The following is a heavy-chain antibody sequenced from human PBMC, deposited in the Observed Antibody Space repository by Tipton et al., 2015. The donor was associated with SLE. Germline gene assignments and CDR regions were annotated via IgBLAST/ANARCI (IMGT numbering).Heavy chain of an antibody. D-gene: IGHD6-13*01. CDR3: ARGYSSYWFDP. CDR1: GFTVGSNY. J-gene: IGHJ5*02. CDR2: IYSGGST. Sequence: VQLVQSGGGLVQPGGSPRLSCAASGFTVGSNYMSWVRQAPGKGLEWVSVIYSGGSTYYADSVKGRCTISRDNSKNTLYLQMNSLRAEDKAVYYCARGYSSYWFDPWGQGTLVTVSS. V-gene: IGHV3-53*04.